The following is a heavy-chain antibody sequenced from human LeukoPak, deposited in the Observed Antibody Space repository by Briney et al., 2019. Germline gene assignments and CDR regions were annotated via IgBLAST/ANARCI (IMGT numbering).Heavy chain of an antibody. J-gene: IGHJ6*03. CDR2: IYYSGST. V-gene: IGHV4-61*08. CDR1: GGSISSGGYY. D-gene: IGHD2-2*01. CDR3: AREAVPAVGYYYYMDV. Sequence: PSQTLSLTCTVSGGSISSGGYYWSWIRQHPGKGLEWIGYIYYSGSTNYNPSLKSRVTISVDTSKNQFSLKLSSVTAADTAVYYCAREAVPAVGYYYYMDVWGKGTTVTVSS.